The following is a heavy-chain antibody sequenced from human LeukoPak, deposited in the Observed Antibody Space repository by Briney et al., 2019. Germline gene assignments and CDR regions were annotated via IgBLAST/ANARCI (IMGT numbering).Heavy chain of an antibody. J-gene: IGHJ4*02. CDR2: IFYTGST. Sequence: KPSETLSLTCSVSGGSVISYYWNWIRQSPGKGLEWIGYIFYTGSTNYNPSLKSRVTLSMDTSKNQFSLRLSSVTAADTAVYYCARQGRGYLGYSEYWGQGNLVTVSS. V-gene: IGHV4-59*02. CDR3: ARQGRGYLGYSEY. D-gene: IGHD5-18*01. CDR1: GGSVISYY.